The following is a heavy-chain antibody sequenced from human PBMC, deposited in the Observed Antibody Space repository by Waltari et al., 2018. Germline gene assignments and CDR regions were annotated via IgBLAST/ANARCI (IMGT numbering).Heavy chain of an antibody. V-gene: IGHV1-69*01. CDR3: ARDDGTAMEIYYYYMDV. J-gene: IGHJ6*03. CDR2: IIPIFGTA. D-gene: IGHD5-18*01. CDR1: GGTFSSYA. Sequence: QVQLVQSGAEVKKPGSSVKVSCQASGGTFSSYAISWVRQAPGPGLEWMGGIIPIFGTANYAQKFQGRVTITADESTSTAYMELSSLRSEDTAVYYCARDDGTAMEIYYYYMDVWGKGTTVTVSS.